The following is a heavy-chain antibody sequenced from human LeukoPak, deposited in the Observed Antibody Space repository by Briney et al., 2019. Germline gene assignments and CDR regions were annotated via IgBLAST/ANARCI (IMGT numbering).Heavy chain of an antibody. D-gene: IGHD3-22*01. V-gene: IGHV4-59*01. CDR1: GGSISSNY. CDR3: ASHGSGYYFGY. Sequence: KPSETLSLTCTVSGGSISSNYWSWIRQPPGKGLEWIGYIYYNGNTNYNPSLKSRVTISVDTSKNQFSLKLSSVTAADTAVYYCASHGSGYYFGYWGQGTLVTVSS. J-gene: IGHJ4*02. CDR2: IYYNGNT.